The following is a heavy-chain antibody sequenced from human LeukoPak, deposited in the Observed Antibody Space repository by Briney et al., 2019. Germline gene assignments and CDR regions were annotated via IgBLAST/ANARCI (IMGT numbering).Heavy chain of an antibody. J-gene: IGHJ4*02. CDR3: ARYCGGDCYSGNYFDY. V-gene: IGHV4-31*03. CDR2: IYYSGST. CDR1: GGSISSGGYY. Sequence: PSETLSLTCTVSGGSISSGGYYWSWIRQHPGKGLEGIGYIYYSGSTCYNPSLKSRVTISVDTSKNQFSLKLSSVTAADTAVYYCARYCGGDCYSGNYFDYWGQATLVTVSS. D-gene: IGHD2-21*02.